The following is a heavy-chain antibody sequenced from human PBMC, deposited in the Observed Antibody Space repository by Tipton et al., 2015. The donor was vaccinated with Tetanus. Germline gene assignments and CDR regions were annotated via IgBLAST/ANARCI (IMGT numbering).Heavy chain of an antibody. CDR3: ARANYDFPKKGPFDS. J-gene: IGHJ4*02. CDR1: GGSMSTYY. V-gene: IGHV4-59*01. CDR2: ISYSGST. Sequence: TLSLTCTVSGGSMSTYYWNWIRQPPGKGLEWIGYISYSGSTNSNYSLKSRITISQDTSKNQFSLKLTSVTAADTAVYYCARANYDFPKKGPFDSWGQGTLVIVSS. D-gene: IGHD3-3*01.